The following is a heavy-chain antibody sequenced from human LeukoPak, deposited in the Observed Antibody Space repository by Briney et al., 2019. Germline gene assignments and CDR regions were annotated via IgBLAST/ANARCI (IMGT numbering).Heavy chain of an antibody. CDR3: AAQDVNWFDP. CDR1: GGSISDYH. D-gene: IGHD2-15*01. V-gene: IGHV4-59*06. CDR2: IYYSGST. J-gene: IGHJ5*02. Sequence: PSETLSLTCTVSGGSISDYHWSWIRQPPGKGLEYIGYIYYSGSTYYNPSLKSRVTISVDTSKNQFSLKLSSVTAADTAVYYCAAQDVNWFDPWGQGTLVTVSS.